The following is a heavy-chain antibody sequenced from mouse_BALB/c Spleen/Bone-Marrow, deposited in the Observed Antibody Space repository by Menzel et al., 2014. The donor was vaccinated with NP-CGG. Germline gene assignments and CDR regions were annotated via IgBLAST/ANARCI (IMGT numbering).Heavy chain of an antibody. CDR2: IDPANGNT. Sequence: VQLKEPGAELVKPGASVKLSCTASGFNLKDTYMHWVKQRPEQGLEWIGRIDPANGNTKYDPKFQGKATITADTSSNTAYLQLSSLTSEDTAVYYCASYYYGSSSFAYWGQGTLVTVSA. D-gene: IGHD1-1*01. CDR3: ASYYYGSSSFAY. V-gene: IGHV14-3*02. CDR1: GFNLKDTY. J-gene: IGHJ3*01.